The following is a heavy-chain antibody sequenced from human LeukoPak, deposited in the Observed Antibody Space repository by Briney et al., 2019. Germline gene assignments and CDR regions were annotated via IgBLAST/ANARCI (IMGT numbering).Heavy chain of an antibody. J-gene: IGHJ4*02. Sequence: GGSLRLSCAASGFTFSSYWMSWVRQAPGKGLEWVANMNQDGNERYYVDSVKGRFTISRDNAKNSLYLQMNSLRTEDTALYYCAKGPLGGRLDYWGQGTLVTVSS. D-gene: IGHD3-16*01. V-gene: IGHV3-7*03. CDR1: GFTFSSYW. CDR3: AKGPLGGRLDY. CDR2: MNQDGNER.